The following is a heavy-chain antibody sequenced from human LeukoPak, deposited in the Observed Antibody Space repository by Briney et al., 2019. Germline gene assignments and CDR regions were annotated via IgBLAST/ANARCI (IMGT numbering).Heavy chain of an antibody. J-gene: IGHJ4*02. CDR3: ARAVVWYDILTGYRTDYFDY. V-gene: IGHV4-61*02. CDR1: GGSISSGSYY. Sequence: SETLSLTCTVSGGSISSGSYYWSWIRQPAGKGLEWIGRIYTSGSTNYNPSLKSRVTISVDTSKNQFSLKLSSVTAADTAVYYCARAVVWYDILTGYRTDYFDYWGQGTLVTVSS. CDR2: IYTSGST. D-gene: IGHD3-9*01.